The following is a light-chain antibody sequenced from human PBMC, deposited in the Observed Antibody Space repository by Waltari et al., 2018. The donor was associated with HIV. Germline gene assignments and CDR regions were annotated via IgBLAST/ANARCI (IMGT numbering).Light chain of an antibody. CDR1: NSDLGGYNY. V-gene: IGLV2-8*01. Sequence: QSALTQPPSASGSPGQSFTISCTGTNSDLGGYNYVSWYQQHPGKAPKLVISEVTKRPSGVPDRFSGSKSGTTASLTVSGLQAEDEADYYCSSYADRNGFYVVFGGGTRLTVL. CDR2: EVT. CDR3: SSYADRNGFYVV. J-gene: IGLJ2*01.